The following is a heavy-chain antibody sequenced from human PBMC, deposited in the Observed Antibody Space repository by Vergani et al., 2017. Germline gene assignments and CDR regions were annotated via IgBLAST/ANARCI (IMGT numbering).Heavy chain of an antibody. J-gene: IGHJ4*02. CDR2: INHSGST. CDR3: ARGPNXVDY. Sequence: QLQLQESGAGLLKPSETLSLTCAVYGGSFSGYYCSWIRQPPGKGLEWIGEINHSGSTNYNPSLKSRVTISVDTSKNQFSLKLSSVTAADTAVYYCARGPNXVDYWGQGTLVTVSS. V-gene: IGHV4-34*01. CDR1: GGSFSGYY.